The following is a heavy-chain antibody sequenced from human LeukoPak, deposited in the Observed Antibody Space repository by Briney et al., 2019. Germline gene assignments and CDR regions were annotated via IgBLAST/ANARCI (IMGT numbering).Heavy chain of an antibody. CDR1: GGSISSGSYY. D-gene: IGHD3-3*01. J-gene: IGHJ4*02. V-gene: IGHV4-61*02. CDR3: ARSHHDFGVVIIDWGLDY. Sequence: SQTLSLTCTVSGGSISSGSYYWSWIRQPAGKGLEWIGRIYTSGSTNYNPSLKSRVTISVDTSKNQFSLKLSSVTAADTAVYYCARSHHDFGVVIIDWGLDYWGQGTLVTVSS. CDR2: IYTSGST.